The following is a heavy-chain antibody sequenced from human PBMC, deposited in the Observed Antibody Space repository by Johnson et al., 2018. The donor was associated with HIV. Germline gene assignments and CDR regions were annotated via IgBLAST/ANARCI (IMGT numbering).Heavy chain of an antibody. J-gene: IGHJ3*02. V-gene: IGHV3-30*03. Sequence: QVQLVESGGGVVQPGRSLRLSCAASGFTFSSYGMHWVRQAPGKGLEWVAVISYDGSNKYYADSVRGRFTISRDSSKSALYLQMNSRRAEDTAVYYCARDRGTMIVVGSAFDIWGQGTRVTVSS. CDR2: ISYDGSNK. D-gene: IGHD3-22*01. CDR3: ARDRGTMIVVGSAFDI. CDR1: GFTFSSYG.